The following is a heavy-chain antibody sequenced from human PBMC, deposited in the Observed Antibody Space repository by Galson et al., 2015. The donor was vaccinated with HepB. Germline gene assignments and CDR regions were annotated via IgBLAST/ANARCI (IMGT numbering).Heavy chain of an antibody. V-gene: IGHV3-11*01. D-gene: IGHD6-6*01. J-gene: IGHJ3*02. CDR2: ISSSGSTI. Sequence: SLRLSCAASGFTFSDYYMSWIRQAPGKGLEWVSYISSSGSTIYYADSVKGRFTISRDNAKNSLYLQMNSLRAEDTAVYYCARDLGNPPEIYSSSSADAFDIWGQGTMVTVSS. CDR3: ARDLGNPPEIYSSSSADAFDI. CDR1: GFTFSDYY.